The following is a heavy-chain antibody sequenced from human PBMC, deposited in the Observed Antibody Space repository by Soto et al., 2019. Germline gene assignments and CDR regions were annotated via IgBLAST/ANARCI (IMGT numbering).Heavy chain of an antibody. D-gene: IGHD3-3*01. CDR2: IYYSGST. Sequence: QMQLQESGPGLVKPSQTLSLTCTVSGGSISSGDYYWSWIRQPPGKGLEWIGYIYYSGSTYYNPSLKSRVTISVDTSKNQFSLKLSSVTAADTAVYYCARANYDFWSGYSYYFDYWGQGTLVTVSS. CDR3: ARANYDFWSGYSYYFDY. CDR1: GGSISSGDYY. J-gene: IGHJ4*02. V-gene: IGHV4-30-4*01.